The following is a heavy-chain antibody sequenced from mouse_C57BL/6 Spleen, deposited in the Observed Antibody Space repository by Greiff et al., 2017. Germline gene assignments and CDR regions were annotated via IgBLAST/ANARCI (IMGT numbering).Heavy chain of an antibody. D-gene: IGHD3-2*02. CDR3: AREDSSGSWFAY. Sequence: EVKVEESGPGLVKPSQSLSLTCSVTGYSITSGYYWNWIRQFPGNKLEWMGYISYDGSNNYNPSLKNRISITRDTSKNQFFLKLNSVTTEDTATYYCAREDSSGSWFAYWGQGTLVTVSA. CDR1: GYSITSGYY. J-gene: IGHJ3*01. CDR2: ISYDGSN. V-gene: IGHV3-6*01.